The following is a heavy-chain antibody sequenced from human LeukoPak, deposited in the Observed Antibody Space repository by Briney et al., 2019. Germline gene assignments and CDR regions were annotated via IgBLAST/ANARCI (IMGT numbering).Heavy chain of an antibody. CDR3: AKPQTGSSWKGVDY. V-gene: IGHV3-23*01. D-gene: IGHD6-13*01. CDR1: GFTFSSYA. J-gene: IGHJ4*02. CDR2: ISTSGATT. Sequence: GGSLRLSCATSGFTFSSYAMNWVRQAPGKGLEWVSVISTSGATTYYADSVKGRFTISRDNSKNTLYLYMNSLRADDTAVYYCAKPQTGSSWKGVDYWGQGTLVTVSS.